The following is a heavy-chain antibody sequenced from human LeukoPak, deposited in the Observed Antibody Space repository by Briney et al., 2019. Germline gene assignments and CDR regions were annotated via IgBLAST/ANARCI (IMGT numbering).Heavy chain of an antibody. CDR2: IYYSGST. CDR1: GGSISSSSYY. CDR3: ARGIIVVVPAASVYFDY. Sequence: PSETLSLTCTLSGGSISSSSYYWGWLRQPPGKGLEWIGSIYYSGSTYYNPSLKSRVTISVDTSKNQFSLKLSSVTAADTAVYYCARGIIVVVPAASVYFDYWGQGTLVSVSS. D-gene: IGHD2-2*01. J-gene: IGHJ4*02. V-gene: IGHV4-39*07.